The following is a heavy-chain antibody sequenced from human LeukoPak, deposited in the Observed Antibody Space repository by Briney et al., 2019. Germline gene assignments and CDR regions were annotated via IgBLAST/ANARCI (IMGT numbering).Heavy chain of an antibody. CDR1: GDSVSSNSAA. J-gene: IGHJ4*02. Sequence: SQTLSPTCPISGDSVSSNSAAWNWIRQSPSRGLEWLGRTYYRSKSYNDYAVSVKSRITIDPDTSKNQFSLQLNSVTPEDTAVYYCARQETTVTTPFDYWGQGTLVTVSS. CDR2: TYYRSKSYN. CDR3: ARQETTVTTPFDY. D-gene: IGHD4-17*01. V-gene: IGHV6-1*01.